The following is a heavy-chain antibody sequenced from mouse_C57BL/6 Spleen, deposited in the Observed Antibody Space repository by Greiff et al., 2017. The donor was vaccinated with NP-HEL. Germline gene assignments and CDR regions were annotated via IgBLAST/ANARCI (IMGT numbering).Heavy chain of an antibody. Sequence: VQLKESGAELVKPGASVKISCKASGYAFTSYWMNWVKQRPGQGLEWIGKIDPGSGGTNYNEKFKGKATLTADKSSSTAYMQLSSLTSEDSAVYCCALDYGNDYAFDYWGQGTSVTVSS. J-gene: IGHJ4*01. CDR3: ALDYGNDYAFDY. CDR1: GYAFTSYW. V-gene: IGHV1-77*01. CDR2: IDPGSGGT. D-gene: IGHD2-1*01.